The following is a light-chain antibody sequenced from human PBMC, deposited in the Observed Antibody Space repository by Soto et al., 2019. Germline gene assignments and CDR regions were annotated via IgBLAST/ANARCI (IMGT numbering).Light chain of an antibody. CDR2: GNN. J-gene: IGLJ1*01. Sequence: QSVLTQPPSVSGAPGQRVTISCTGSSANIGAAYNVDWYQQLPGTAPKLLIYGNNNRPSGVPARFSGSKSGTSASLAIAGLLAEDEGDYYCKSYDRSLSGYVFGTGTKVTV. CDR1: SANIGAAYN. CDR3: KSYDRSLSGYV. V-gene: IGLV1-40*01.